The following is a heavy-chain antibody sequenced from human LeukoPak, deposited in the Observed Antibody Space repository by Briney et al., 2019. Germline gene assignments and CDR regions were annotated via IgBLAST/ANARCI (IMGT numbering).Heavy chain of an antibody. V-gene: IGHV3-7*01. CDR3: ARGLQGECGSNCQGGLFSYYQFMDV. CDR2: IKQDGSEE. D-gene: IGHD3-10*01. J-gene: IGHJ6*03. Sequence: PGGSLRLSCVGSGFTFDSFWMSWVRQAPGKGLEWVANIKQDGSEEDYVDSVKGRFTVTRDNTKNSLFLQMNSLRGEDTAIYYCARGLQGECGSNCQGGLFSYYQFMDVWGNGTTVTVSS. CDR1: GFTFDSFW.